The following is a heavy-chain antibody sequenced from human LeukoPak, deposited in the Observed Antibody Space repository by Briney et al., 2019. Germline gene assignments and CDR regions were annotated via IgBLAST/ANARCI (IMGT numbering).Heavy chain of an antibody. CDR1: GGSISSGGYS. J-gene: IGHJ1*01. CDR2: IYHSGST. CDR3: ARASSGWYLYFQH. Sequence: PSETLSLTCAVSGGSISSGGYSWSWIQQPPGKGLEWIGYIYHSGSTYYNPSLKSRVTISVDRSKNQFSLKLSSVTAADTAVYYCARASSGWYLYFQHWGQGTLVTVSS. D-gene: IGHD6-19*01. V-gene: IGHV4-30-2*01.